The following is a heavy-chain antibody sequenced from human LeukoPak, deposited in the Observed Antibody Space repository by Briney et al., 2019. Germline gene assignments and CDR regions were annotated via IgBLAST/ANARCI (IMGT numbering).Heavy chain of an antibody. J-gene: IGHJ4*02. V-gene: IGHV1-3*01. CDR3: AKDRGGTGDFDY. CDR2: INPDNGNA. CDR1: GYPFISYV. Sequence: ASVKVSCKASGYPFISYVIHWVRQAPGQRLEWMGRINPDNGNAEYSQKFQGRITITRDPSATTAYMELSSLTSEDMAMYYCAKDRGGTGDFDYWGQGTLVTVSS. D-gene: IGHD3-10*01.